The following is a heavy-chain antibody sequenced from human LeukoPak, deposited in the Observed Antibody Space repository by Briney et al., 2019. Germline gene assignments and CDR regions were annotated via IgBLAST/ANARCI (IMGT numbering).Heavy chain of an antibody. J-gene: IGHJ4*02. V-gene: IGHV3-48*02. CDR3: ATDQRYAFDY. CDR2: IRTTAEGAKYA. D-gene: IGHD3-9*01. CDR1: GFSFTDYP. Sequence: GGSLRLSCATSGFSFTDYPMNWLRQAPEKGLEWISNIRTTAEGAKYAYYADSVKGRVTISRDDGKNTLYLHMNSLRDDDTAVYYCATDQRYAFDYWGQGILVTVSS.